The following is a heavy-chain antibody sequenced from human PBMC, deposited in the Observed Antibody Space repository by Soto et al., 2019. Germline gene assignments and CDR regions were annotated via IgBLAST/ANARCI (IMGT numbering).Heavy chain of an antibody. CDR1: GGTFSSYA. Sequence: WASVKVSCKASGGTFSSYAISWVRQAPGQGLGWMGGIIPIFGTANYAQKFQGRVTITADKSTSTAYMELSSLRSEDTAVYYCARDRGDGYKFDYWGQGTLVTVSS. CDR2: IIPIFGTA. J-gene: IGHJ4*02. V-gene: IGHV1-69*06. D-gene: IGHD5-12*01. CDR3: ARDRGDGYKFDY.